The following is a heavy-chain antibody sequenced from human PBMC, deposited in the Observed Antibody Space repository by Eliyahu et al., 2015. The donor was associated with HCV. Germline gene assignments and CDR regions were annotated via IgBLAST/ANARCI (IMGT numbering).Heavy chain of an antibody. CDR1: GXSXTNYW. D-gene: IGHD2-21*02. Sequence: EVQLVQSGAEVKKPXXSLKISCXGSGXSXTNYWIGWXREMPGKGPEWMGIIYPGDSDTRYSPSFEGQVTISADKSTSTAHLQWSSLKASDTAMYYCARVVPSDSHYYFDYWGQGTLVTVSS. J-gene: IGHJ4*02. CDR3: ARVVPSDSHYYFDY. CDR2: IYPGDSDT. V-gene: IGHV5-51*03.